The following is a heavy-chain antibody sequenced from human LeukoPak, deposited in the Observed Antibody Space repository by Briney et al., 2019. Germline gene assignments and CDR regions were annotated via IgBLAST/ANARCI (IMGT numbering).Heavy chain of an antibody. CDR3: ARDRTTAQPYYYYYMDV. J-gene: IGHJ6*03. Sequence: PSETLSLTCTVSGGSISSYYWSWIRQPAGKGLEWIGRIYTSGSTNYNPSLKSRVTMSVDTSKNQFSLKLSSVTAADTAVYYCARDRTTAQPYYYYYMDVWGKGTTVTVSS. CDR2: IYTSGST. D-gene: IGHD4-17*01. CDR1: GGSISSYY. V-gene: IGHV4-4*07.